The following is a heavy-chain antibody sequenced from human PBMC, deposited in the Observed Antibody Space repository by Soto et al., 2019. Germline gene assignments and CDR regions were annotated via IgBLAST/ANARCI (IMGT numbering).Heavy chain of an antibody. CDR1: GGTFSRYA. V-gene: IGHV1-69*01. CDR3: ARDAGYCSSTSCYTRNYGKDV. J-gene: IGHJ6*02. Sequence: KVSCKASGGTFSRYAISWVRQAPGQGLEWMGVIIPIFGTANYAQKFQGRDTITADESTSTAYRELSSLRSEDTAVYYCARDAGYCSSTSCYTRNYGKDVWGQGTAVNVSS. CDR2: IIPIFGTA. D-gene: IGHD2-2*02.